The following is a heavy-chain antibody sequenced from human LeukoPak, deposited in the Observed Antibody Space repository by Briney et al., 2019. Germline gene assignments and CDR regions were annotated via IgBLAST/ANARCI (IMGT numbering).Heavy chain of an antibody. D-gene: IGHD3-10*01. V-gene: IGHV5-51*01. CDR3: ARGVYYGSGSYYTCWFDP. CDR1: GYSFTSYW. CDR2: IYPGDSDT. Sequence: GESLKISCKGSGYSFTSYWIGWVRQMPGKGLEWMGIIYPGDSDTRYSPSFQGQVTISADKSISTAYLQWSSLKASDTAMYYCARGVYYGSGSYYTCWFDPWGQGTLVTVSS. J-gene: IGHJ5*02.